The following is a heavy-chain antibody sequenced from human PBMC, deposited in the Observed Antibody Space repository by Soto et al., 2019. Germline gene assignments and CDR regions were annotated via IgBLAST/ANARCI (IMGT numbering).Heavy chain of an antibody. CDR1: GFTFSSYA. J-gene: IGHJ6*02. D-gene: IGHD1-1*01. V-gene: IGHV3-30-3*01. CDR2: ISYDGSNK. CDR3: ERTPIPYNWYYEARPGHYGMDV. Sequence: GRSLRLACAASGFTFSSYAMHWVRQAPGKGLEWVAVISYDGSNKYYADSVKGRFTISRDNSKNTLYLQMNSLRAEDTAVYYCERTPIPYNWYYEARPGHYGMDVWGQGTTATGSS.